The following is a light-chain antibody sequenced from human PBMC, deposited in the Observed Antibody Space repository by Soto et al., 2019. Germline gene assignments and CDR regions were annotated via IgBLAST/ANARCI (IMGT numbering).Light chain of an antibody. CDR2: GAS. CDR3: QQYGSSPLT. J-gene: IGKJ4*01. V-gene: IGKV3-20*01. CDR1: RVFSNNY. Sequence: EIVLTQSPGTLSLSPGKRATLSSRAGRVFSNNYLAGYQRKPAQAPRLLIYGASRRATGIPDRFSGSGSGTDFTLTISRLEPEDFAVYSCQQYGSSPLTFGGGTKVEIK.